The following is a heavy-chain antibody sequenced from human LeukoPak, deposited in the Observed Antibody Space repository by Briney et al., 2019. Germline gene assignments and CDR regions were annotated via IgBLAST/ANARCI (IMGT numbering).Heavy chain of an antibody. CDR3: ARDYRVDTAMVPIDETEEFDP. J-gene: IGHJ5*02. V-gene: IGHV4-61*02. CDR1: GGSISGSYYY. CDR2: IYTSDST. D-gene: IGHD5-18*01. Sequence: SQTLSLTCTVAGGSISGSYYYWSWLRQPAGKGLEWIGRIYTSDSTYYNPSLKSRVTISLDTSKNQFSLKLSSVTAADTAVYYCARDYRVDTAMVPIDETEEFDPWGQGTLVTVSS.